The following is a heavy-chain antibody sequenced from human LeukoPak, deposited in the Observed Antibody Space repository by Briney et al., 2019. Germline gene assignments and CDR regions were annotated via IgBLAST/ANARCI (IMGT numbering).Heavy chain of an antibody. V-gene: IGHV3-49*03. Sequence: GGSLRLSCIGSGFTFADYGLSWFRQAPGKGLEWVGFIRGKALGWTTEYAASVKGRFSMSRDDFKNIAYLQMDNLKTEDTAVYYCSTDFWRLGFDYWGQGTLVTVSS. CDR1: GFTFADYG. J-gene: IGHJ4*02. CDR3: STDFWRLGFDY. D-gene: IGHD3-3*01. CDR2: IRGKALGWTT.